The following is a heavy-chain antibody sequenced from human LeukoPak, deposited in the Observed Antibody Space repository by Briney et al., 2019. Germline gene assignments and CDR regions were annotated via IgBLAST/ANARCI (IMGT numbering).Heavy chain of an antibody. Sequence: ASVKVSCKVSGYTLTELSMHWVRQAPGKGLEWMGGFDPEDGETIYAQKFQGRVTMTEDTSTDTAYMELGSLRSEDTAVYYCATVAGARSGRFFDYWGQGTLVTVSS. CDR1: GYTLTELS. CDR2: FDPEDGET. D-gene: IGHD6-19*01. V-gene: IGHV1-24*01. CDR3: ATVAGARSGRFFDY. J-gene: IGHJ4*02.